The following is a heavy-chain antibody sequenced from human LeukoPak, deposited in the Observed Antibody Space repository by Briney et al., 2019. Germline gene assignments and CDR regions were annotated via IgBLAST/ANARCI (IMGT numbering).Heavy chain of an antibody. J-gene: IGHJ6*02. CDR3: ARGVPAAIRYYYFGMDV. CDR1: GYSFTNYW. V-gene: IGHV5-51*01. CDR2: IYPGDSDT. Sequence: GESLKISCKGSGYSFTNYWFGWVRQMPGKGREGLGIIYPGDSDTRYSPSFQGQVTISADKSISTAYLQWSSLKASDTAMYYCARGVPAAIRYYYFGMDVWGQGTTVTVSS. D-gene: IGHD2-2*02.